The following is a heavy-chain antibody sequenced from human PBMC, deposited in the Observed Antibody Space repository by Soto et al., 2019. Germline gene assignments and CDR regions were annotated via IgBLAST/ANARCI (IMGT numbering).Heavy chain of an antibody. V-gene: IGHV4-31*03. CDR1: CGSVNSNGYY. CDR2: IYDAGST. D-gene: IGHD3-9*01. J-gene: IGHJ3*02. Sequence: QGRLQESGPGLVKPSQTLFLTCTVSCGSVNSNGYYLSWIRQHPVKGMEFIGHIYDAGSTYYNPSLASRTITPRDPSKTQFALELTSLTAAATSVYYCARIYDVLIRHGTFEIWGQG. CDR3: ARIYDVLIRHGTFEI.